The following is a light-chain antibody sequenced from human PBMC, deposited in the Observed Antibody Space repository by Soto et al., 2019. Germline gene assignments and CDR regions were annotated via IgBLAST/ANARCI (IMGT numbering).Light chain of an antibody. CDR1: QTVSDD. J-gene: IGKJ3*01. V-gene: IGKV3-15*01. CDR3: LQYRDWPPIT. Sequence: EIVMTQSPATLFVSPGERATLSCRASQTVSDDLAWYQQKPGQAPRLLIYGASTRATDIPARFSGGGSGTEFTLTISSLQSEDSAIYYCLQYRDWPPITFGPGTKVNI. CDR2: GAS.